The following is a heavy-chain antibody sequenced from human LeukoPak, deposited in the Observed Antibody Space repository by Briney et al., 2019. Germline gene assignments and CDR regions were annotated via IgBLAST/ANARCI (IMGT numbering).Heavy chain of an antibody. CDR1: GFTFSSYA. D-gene: IGHD1-20*01. Sequence: PGGSLRLSCTAPGFTFSSYAIHWIRQAPGKGLEWVALVWHDGSNRYYSEAVKGRFTISRDNSKNTLYLQMNSLRAEDTAVYYCAKDQYNWNPLADAFDIWGQGTMVTVSS. CDR2: VWHDGSNR. CDR3: AKDQYNWNPLADAFDI. V-gene: IGHV3-30*02. J-gene: IGHJ3*02.